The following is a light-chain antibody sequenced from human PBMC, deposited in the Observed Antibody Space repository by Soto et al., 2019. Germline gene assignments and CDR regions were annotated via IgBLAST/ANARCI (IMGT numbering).Light chain of an antibody. CDR1: SSDVGGYNY. Sequence: QSVLTQPASVSGSPGQSITISCTGTSSDVGGYNYVSWYQQHPGKAPKLMIYDVSNRPSGVSNRFSGSKSGNTASLTISGLQAEDEAYYYCSSYTSSILFGGGTKLTVL. J-gene: IGLJ2*01. V-gene: IGLV2-14*01. CDR3: SSYTSSIL. CDR2: DVS.